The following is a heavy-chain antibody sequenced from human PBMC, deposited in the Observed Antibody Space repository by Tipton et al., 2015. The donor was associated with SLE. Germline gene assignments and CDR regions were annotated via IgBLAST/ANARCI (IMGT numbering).Heavy chain of an antibody. CDR3: ARHAGDYAYFDS. CDR2: IYYAGRT. D-gene: IGHD4-17*01. CDR1: GDSLSSTSYY. V-gene: IGHV4-39*01. Sequence: TLSLTCTVSGDSLSSTSYYWGWIRQPPGKRLEWIGSIYYAGRTSYNPSLQSRVAISEDTSKQQFSLKLSSLTAADTAVYYCARHAGDYAYFDSWGQGTLVTVSS. J-gene: IGHJ4*02.